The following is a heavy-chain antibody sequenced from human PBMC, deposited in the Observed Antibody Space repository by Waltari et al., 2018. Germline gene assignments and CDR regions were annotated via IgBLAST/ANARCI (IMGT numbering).Heavy chain of an antibody. CDR3: ARGSTLTPRFDY. V-gene: IGHV1-3*01. CDR1: GYTFFGSA. CDR2: INAGTGDT. J-gene: IGHJ4*02. D-gene: IGHD1-20*01. Sequence: QVQLVQSGAEVKKPGASVKVSCKASGYTFFGSAMHWVCQAPGQSLEWMGWINAGTGDTKYSQRFQGRVTITSDTSASTAYMELATLTSEDTAIYYCARGSTLTPRFDYWGQGTLVTVSS.